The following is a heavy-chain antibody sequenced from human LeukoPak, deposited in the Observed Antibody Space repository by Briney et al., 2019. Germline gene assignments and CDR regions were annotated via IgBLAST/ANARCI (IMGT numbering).Heavy chain of an antibody. CDR2: IYSGGST. CDR3: ARAPEWLIFDY. D-gene: IGHD6-19*01. V-gene: IGHV3-53*04. J-gene: IGHJ4*02. CDR1: GFTVSSNY. Sequence: PGGSLRLSCAASGFTVSSNYMSWVRQAPGKGLEWVSVIYSGGSTYYADSVKGRFTISRHNSKNTLYLQMNSLRAEDTAVYYYARAPEWLIFDYWGQGTLVTVSS.